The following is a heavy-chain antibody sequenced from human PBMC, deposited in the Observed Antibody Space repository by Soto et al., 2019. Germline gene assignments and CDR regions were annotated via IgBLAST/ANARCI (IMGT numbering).Heavy chain of an antibody. CDR1: GFNVSSNY. CDR3: ARGRHAGISTS. D-gene: IGHD2-2*01. Sequence: GGSLRLSCAASGFNVSSNYMSWVRQAPGKGLEWLSVIYSGGSTYYAESVKGRFTISRDNSKNTLNLQMNALRVEDTAVYYCARGRHAGISTSWGQGPLLTVSS. V-gene: IGHV3-53*01. J-gene: IGHJ4*02. CDR2: IYSGGST.